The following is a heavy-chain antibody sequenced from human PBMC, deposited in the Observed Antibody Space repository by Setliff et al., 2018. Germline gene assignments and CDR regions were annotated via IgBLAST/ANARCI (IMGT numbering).Heavy chain of an antibody. V-gene: IGHV1-69*13. Sequence: ASVKVSCKASGGPLNSYSFSWVRQAPGQGLEWMGRIIPIFGTANYAQKFQGRVTITADESTSTAYMELSSLRSEDTAVYYCARERALLRYFDWSSYYYYYGMDVWGQGTTVTVSS. CDR3: ARERALLRYFDWSSYYYYYGMDV. CDR2: IIPIFGTA. D-gene: IGHD3-9*01. CDR1: GGPLNSYS. J-gene: IGHJ6*02.